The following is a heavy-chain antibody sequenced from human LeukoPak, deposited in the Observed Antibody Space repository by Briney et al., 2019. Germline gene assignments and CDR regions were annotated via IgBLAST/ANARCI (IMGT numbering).Heavy chain of an antibody. CDR3: ARDLRGYNYLRQVDAFDI. Sequence: GGSLRLSCAASGFTFSDYYMSWIRQAPGKGLEWVSYISSSGSTIYYADSVKGRFTISRGNAKNSLYLQMNSLRAEGTAVYYCARDLRGYNYLRQVDAFDIWGQGTMVTVSS. D-gene: IGHD5-24*01. CDR2: ISSSGSTI. J-gene: IGHJ3*02. V-gene: IGHV3-11*04. CDR1: GFTFSDYY.